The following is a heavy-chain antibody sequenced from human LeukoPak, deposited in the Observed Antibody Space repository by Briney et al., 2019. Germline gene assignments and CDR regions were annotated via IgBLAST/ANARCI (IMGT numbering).Heavy chain of an antibody. CDR3: AREGGPYRPLDY. Sequence: NSSGTLSLTCGVSGGSITNTNYWTWVRQPPGKGLEWFGEVNLQGSTNYNPSLMGRVAISVDTSENHISLQLTSVTAADTAVYYCAREGGPYRPLDYSGQGTLVTVSS. J-gene: IGHJ4*02. CDR1: GGSITNTNY. V-gene: IGHV4-4*02. CDR2: VNLQGST.